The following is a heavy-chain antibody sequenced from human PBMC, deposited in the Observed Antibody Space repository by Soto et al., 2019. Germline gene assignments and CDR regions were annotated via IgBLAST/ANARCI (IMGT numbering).Heavy chain of an antibody. D-gene: IGHD6-19*01. V-gene: IGHV1-3*04. CDR3: ARRSGPNGVDF. J-gene: IGHJ4*02. Sequence: QVQLVQSGAEEKKPGASVKVSCKASGYSFTNYAMHWVRQAPGQGLEWMGWIHNGNGNTKYSQKFQGRVTITRDTSATTAYMELSSLRSEDTAVYYCARRSGPNGVDFWGQGTLVTVSS. CDR1: GYSFTNYA. CDR2: IHNGNGNT.